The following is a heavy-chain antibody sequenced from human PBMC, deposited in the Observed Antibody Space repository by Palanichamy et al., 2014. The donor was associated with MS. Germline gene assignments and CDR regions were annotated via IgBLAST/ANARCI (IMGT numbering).Heavy chain of an antibody. Sequence: QVQLVQSGAEVKKSGASVKVSCKTSGYTFTGYYMHWVRQAPGQGLEWMEWIDRNSGGTNYAQKFEGRVTMTRDTSIRTAYMELSTLRSDDTAVYYCARRGSYGYDYWGQGTLVTVSS. CDR1: GYTFTGYY. CDR3: ARRGSYGYDY. D-gene: IGHD5-18*01. V-gene: IGHV1-2*02. J-gene: IGHJ4*02. CDR2: IDRNSGGT.